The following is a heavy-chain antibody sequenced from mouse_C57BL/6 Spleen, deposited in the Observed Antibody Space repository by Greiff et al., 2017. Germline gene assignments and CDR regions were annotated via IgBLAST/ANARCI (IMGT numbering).Heavy chain of an antibody. J-gene: IGHJ2*01. CDR3: SRTAPDLFDDYY. V-gene: IGHV1-15*01. CDR2: IDPETGGT. D-gene: IGHD2-3*01. Sequence: QVQLQQSGAELVRPGASVTLSCKASGYTFTDYEMHWVKQAPVHGLEWIGAIDPETGGTAYNQKFKGKAILTAYKSSSTAYMELRSLTSEDFAVYYSSRTAPDLFDDYYWGQGTTLTVSS. CDR1: GYTFTDYE.